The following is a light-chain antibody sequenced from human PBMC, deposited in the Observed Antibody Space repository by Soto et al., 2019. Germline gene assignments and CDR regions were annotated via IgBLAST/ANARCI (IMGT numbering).Light chain of an antibody. Sequence: DIQMTQSPSSLCASVGDRVTITCRASQSISSYLNWYQQKPGKAAKLLIYAASSLQSGVPSRFSGSGSGTDFTLTISSLQPEDFATYYCQQSYSTPNTFGQGTKLEIK. V-gene: IGKV1-39*01. J-gene: IGKJ2*01. CDR3: QQSYSTPNT. CDR1: QSISSY. CDR2: AAS.